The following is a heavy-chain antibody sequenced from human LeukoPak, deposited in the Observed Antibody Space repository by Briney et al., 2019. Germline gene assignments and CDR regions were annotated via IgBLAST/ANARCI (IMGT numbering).Heavy chain of an antibody. D-gene: IGHD6-19*01. Sequence: SVKVSCKASGGTFSSYAISWVRQAPGQGLEWMGRIIPILGIANYAQKFQGRVTITADKSTSTAYMELSSLRFEDTAVYYCARGSSIAVAGTGFDYWGQGTLVTVSS. CDR1: GGTFSSYA. CDR2: IIPILGIA. CDR3: ARGSSIAVAGTGFDY. V-gene: IGHV1-69*04. J-gene: IGHJ4*02.